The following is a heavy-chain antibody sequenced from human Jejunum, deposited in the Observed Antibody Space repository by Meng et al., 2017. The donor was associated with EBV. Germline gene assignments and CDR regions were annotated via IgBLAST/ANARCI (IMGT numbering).Heavy chain of an antibody. CDR3: AKLTDS. CDR2: ISGNGGST. D-gene: IGHD3-16*01. V-gene: IGHV3-23*01. Sequence: LGSGGGLVQPGGSLRLSCAASGFTFSSSTMSWVRQAPGKGLEWVSAISGNGGSTYYADSVKGRFTISRDNSKNTLCLQMNSLRADDTAVYYCAKLTDSWGQGTLVTVSS. CDR1: GFTFSSST. J-gene: IGHJ4*02.